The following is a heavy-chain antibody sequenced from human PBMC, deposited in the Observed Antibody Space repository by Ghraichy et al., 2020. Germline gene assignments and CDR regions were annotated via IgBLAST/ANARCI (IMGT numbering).Heavy chain of an antibody. V-gene: IGHV4-38-2*02. J-gene: IGHJ4*02. CDR1: GYSISSGYY. CDR3: ARDPGKWELLSYFDY. Sequence: SQTLSLTCAVSGYSISSGYYWGWIRQPPGKGLEWIGSIYHSGSTYYNPSLKSRVTISVDTSKNQFSLKLSSVTAADTAVYYCARDPGKWELLSYFDYWGQGTLVTVSS. CDR2: IYHSGST. D-gene: IGHD1-26*01.